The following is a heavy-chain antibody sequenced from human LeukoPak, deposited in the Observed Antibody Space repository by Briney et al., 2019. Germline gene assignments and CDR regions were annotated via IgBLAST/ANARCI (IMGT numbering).Heavy chain of an antibody. V-gene: IGHV1-46*01. CDR2: INPSGGST. Sequence: GASEKVSCTASGYTFTSYYMHWVRQATGQGLEWMGIINPSGGSTSYAQKFQGRVTMTRDTSTSTVYMELSSLRSEDTAVYYCARDMGTAAATNYWGQGTLVTVSS. CDR3: ARDMGTAAATNY. J-gene: IGHJ4*02. D-gene: IGHD6-13*01. CDR1: GYTFTSYY.